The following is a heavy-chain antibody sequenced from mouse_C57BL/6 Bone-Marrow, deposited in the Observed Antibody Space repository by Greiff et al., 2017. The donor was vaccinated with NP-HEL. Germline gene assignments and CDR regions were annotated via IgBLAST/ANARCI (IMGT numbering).Heavy chain of an antibody. CDR1: GYTFTSYW. Sequence: VQVVESGAELAKPGASVKLSCKASGYTFTSYWMHWVKQRPGQGLEWIGYINPSSGYTKYNQKFKDKATLTADKSSRTAYMQLSSLTYAYSAVYYCARSVYYYGSSYPWFAYWGQGTLVTVSA. CDR3: ARSVYYYGSSYPWFAY. CDR2: INPSSGYT. D-gene: IGHD1-1*01. J-gene: IGHJ3*01. V-gene: IGHV1-7*01.